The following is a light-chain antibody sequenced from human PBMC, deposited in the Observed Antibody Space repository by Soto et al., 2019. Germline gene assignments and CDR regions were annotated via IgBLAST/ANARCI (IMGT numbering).Light chain of an antibody. CDR1: QTISRW. CDR2: DAT. Sequence: DIQMTQSPSTLSASVGDRVTITCRASQTISRWLAWYQQKPGKAPKVLIWDATTLHRGVPLRFSGSGFGTEFTLTISSLQPDDFATYYCQQYNDYSTWTFGQGTKVDIK. CDR3: QQYNDYSTWT. V-gene: IGKV1-5*01. J-gene: IGKJ1*01.